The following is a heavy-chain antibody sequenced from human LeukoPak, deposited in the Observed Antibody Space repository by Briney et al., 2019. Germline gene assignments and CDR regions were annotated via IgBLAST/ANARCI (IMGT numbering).Heavy chain of an antibody. J-gene: IGHJ4*02. CDR1: GGSFSGYY. CDR2: INHSGST. D-gene: IGHD3-16*01. V-gene: IGHV4-34*01. Sequence: PSGTLSLTCAVYGGSFSGYYWSWIRQPPGKGLEWIGEINHSGSTNYNPSLKSRVTISVDTSKNQFSLKLSSVTAADTAVYYCARDLGDKGDYWGQGTLVTVSS. CDR3: ARDLGDKGDY.